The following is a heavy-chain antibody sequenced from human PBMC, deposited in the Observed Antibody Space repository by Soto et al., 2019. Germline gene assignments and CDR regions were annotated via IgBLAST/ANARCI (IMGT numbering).Heavy chain of an antibody. CDR3: VRNKTHGDSPTAFDI. Sequence: GGSLRLSCAASGFTFSNSDMNWVHQAPGKGLEWVSGVSWNGSRTHLADSVKGRFIISRDNSRNTLYLQTNSLRAEDTAVYYCVRNKTHGDSPTAFDIWGQGTMVTVSS. D-gene: IGHD4-17*01. J-gene: IGHJ3*02. CDR2: VSWNGSRT. CDR1: GFTFSNSD. V-gene: IGHV3-35*01.